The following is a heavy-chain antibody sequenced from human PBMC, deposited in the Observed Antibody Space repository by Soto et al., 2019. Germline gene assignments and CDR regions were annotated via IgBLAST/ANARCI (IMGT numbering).Heavy chain of an antibody. CDR3: AKFFVETGGSSGWPWTFHY. Sequence: EVQLLESGGGLVQPGRSLRLSCAASGFTFSSYAMSWVRQAPGKGLEWVSAISGSGGTTYYAASVKGRFTISRDNSKNTLFLQMNSLRAEDTAVYYCAKFFVETGGSSGWPWTFHYWGQATLVTVSS. D-gene: IGHD6-25*01. CDR1: GFTFSSYA. J-gene: IGHJ4*02. V-gene: IGHV3-23*01. CDR2: ISGSGGTT.